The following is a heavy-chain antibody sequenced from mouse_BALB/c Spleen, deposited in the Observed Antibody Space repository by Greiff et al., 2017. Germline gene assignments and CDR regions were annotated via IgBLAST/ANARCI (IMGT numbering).Heavy chain of an antibody. Sequence: QVQLQQSGAELVRPGASVTLSCKASGYTFTDYEMHWVKQTPVHGLEWIGAIDPETGGTAYNQKFKGKATLTADKSSSTAYMELRSLTSEDSAVYYCTRSGDYDGFAYWGQGTLVTVSA. CDR1: GYTFTDYE. CDR2: IDPETGGT. J-gene: IGHJ3*01. V-gene: IGHV1-15*01. D-gene: IGHD2-4*01. CDR3: TRSGDYDGFAY.